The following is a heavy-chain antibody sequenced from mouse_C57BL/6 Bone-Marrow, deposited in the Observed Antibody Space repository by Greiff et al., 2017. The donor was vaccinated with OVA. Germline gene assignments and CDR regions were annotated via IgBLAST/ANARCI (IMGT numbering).Heavy chain of an antibody. CDR2: SRNKANDYTT. V-gene: IGHV7-1*01. CDR3: ARDHGGY. Sequence: EVQVVESGGGLVQSGRSLRLSCATSGFTFSDFYMEWVRQAPGKGLEWIAASRNKANDYTTEYSASVKGRFIVSRDTSQSILYLQMNALGAEDTAIYYCARDHGGYWGQGTSVTVSS. J-gene: IGHJ4*01. CDR1: GFTFSDFY.